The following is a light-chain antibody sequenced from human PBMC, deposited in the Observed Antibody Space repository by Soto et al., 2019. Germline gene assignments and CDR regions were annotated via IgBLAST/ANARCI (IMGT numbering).Light chain of an antibody. V-gene: IGKV2-30*01. Sequence: DVVMTQSPLSLPVTLGQPASISCRSSESLAYSDGNTYLNWLQQRPGQSPRRRIYHVSKRDSGVPDRFRGSASVTDFTLTISRVDTEVVGVYSRVQGTHWPPRFGAGTKVELK. CDR3: VQGTHWPPR. CDR2: HVS. J-gene: IGKJ4*02. CDR1: ESLAYSDGNTY.